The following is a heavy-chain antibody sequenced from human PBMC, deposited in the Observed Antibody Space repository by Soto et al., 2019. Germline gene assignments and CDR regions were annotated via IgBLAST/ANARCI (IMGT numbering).Heavy chain of an antibody. CDR3: ARGYIWDYGVSYFDY. Sequence: QVQLQESGPGLVKPSGTLSLTCAVSSGSISSSNWWSCVRQPPGKGLEWIGEIYHSGSTNYHPSLKSRVTISVDKSKHQFSLKLSSVTAADKAVYYCARGYIWDYGVSYFDYWGQGTLVTVSS. CDR2: IYHSGST. V-gene: IGHV4-4*02. J-gene: IGHJ4*02. D-gene: IGHD4-17*01. CDR1: SGSISSSNW.